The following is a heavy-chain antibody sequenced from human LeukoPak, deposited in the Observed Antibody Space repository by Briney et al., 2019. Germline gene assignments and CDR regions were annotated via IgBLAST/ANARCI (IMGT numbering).Heavy chain of an antibody. CDR3: ARGHYDGDAFDI. V-gene: IGHV3-30*02. CDR2: IRYDGSNK. J-gene: IGHJ3*02. D-gene: IGHD3-22*01. Sequence: PGGSLRLSCAASGFTFSSYGMHWVRQAPGKGLEWVAFIRYDGSNKYYADSVKGRFTISRDNSKNTLYLQMNSLRAEDTAVYYCARGHYDGDAFDIWGQGTMVTVSS. CDR1: GFTFSSYG.